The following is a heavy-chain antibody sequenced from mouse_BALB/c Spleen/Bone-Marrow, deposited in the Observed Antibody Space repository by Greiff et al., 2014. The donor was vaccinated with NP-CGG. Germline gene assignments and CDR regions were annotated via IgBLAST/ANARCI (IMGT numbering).Heavy chain of an antibody. CDR2: IHPNSGNT. D-gene: IGHD2-1*01. Sequence: QVQLQQPGSVPVRPGASVKLSCKASGYTFTSSWMHWAKQRPGQGLEWIGEIHPNSGNTNYNEKFKGKATLTVDTSSSTAYVDLSSLTSEDSAVYYCARIYYGNFYAMDYWGQGTSATVSS. J-gene: IGHJ4*01. CDR1: GYTFTSSW. CDR3: ARIYYGNFYAMDY. V-gene: IGHV1S130*01.